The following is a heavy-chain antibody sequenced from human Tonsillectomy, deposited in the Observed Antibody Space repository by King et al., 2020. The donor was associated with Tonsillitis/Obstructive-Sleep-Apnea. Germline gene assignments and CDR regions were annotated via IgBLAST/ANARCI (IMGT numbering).Heavy chain of an antibody. CDR1: GFIFNNAW. Sequence: EVQLVESGGGLVKPGGSLRLSCAASGFIFNNAWMTWVRQAPGKGLEWVGHIKSKTDGGTTDYAAPVKDRFTISRDDSRNTLYLQMNSLKTEDTAVYYCTTPCDYYYYMDVWGKGTTVSVSS. CDR3: TTPCDYYYYMDV. CDR2: IKSKTDGGTT. J-gene: IGHJ6*03. V-gene: IGHV3-15*01.